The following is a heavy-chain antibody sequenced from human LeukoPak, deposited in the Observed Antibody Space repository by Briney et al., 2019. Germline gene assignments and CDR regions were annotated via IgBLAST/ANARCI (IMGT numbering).Heavy chain of an antibody. CDR3: AKDTERHHYGDYGSYDY. D-gene: IGHD4-17*01. CDR2: ISGSGGST. Sequence: GGSLRLSCAASGFTFSSYAMSWVRQAPGKGLEWVSAISGSGGSTYYADSAKGRFTISRDNSKNTLYLQMNSLRAEDTAVYYCAKDTERHHYGDYGSYDYWGQGTLVTVSS. V-gene: IGHV3-23*01. J-gene: IGHJ4*02. CDR1: GFTFSSYA.